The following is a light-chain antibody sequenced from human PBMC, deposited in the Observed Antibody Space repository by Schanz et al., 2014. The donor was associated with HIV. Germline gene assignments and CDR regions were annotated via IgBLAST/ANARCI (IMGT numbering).Light chain of an antibody. CDR2: DGS. V-gene: IGKV1-39*01. CDR1: ENVNTY. CDR3: QQAYDPPFT. J-gene: IGKJ4*01. Sequence: DFQMTQSPASLSASLGARVTITCRASENVNTYVNWYQQKPGKAPNLLMYDGSTPQSGVPSRFSGRGSGTDFALTINSVQHEDSATYYCQQAYDPPFTFGGGTKVE.